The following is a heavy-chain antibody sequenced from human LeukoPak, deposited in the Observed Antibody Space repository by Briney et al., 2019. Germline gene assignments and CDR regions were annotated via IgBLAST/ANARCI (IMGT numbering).Heavy chain of an antibody. CDR1: GFTFSTHR. J-gene: IGHJ4*02. Sequence: PGGSLRLPCAASGFTFSTHRMSWVRQAPGKGLEWVANIKQDGSEKYYVDSVKGRFIISRDNAKNSLDLQMNSLRAEDTAVYYCARGTYYFDYWGQGTLVTVSS. V-gene: IGHV3-7*05. CDR3: ARGTYYFDY. CDR2: IKQDGSEK.